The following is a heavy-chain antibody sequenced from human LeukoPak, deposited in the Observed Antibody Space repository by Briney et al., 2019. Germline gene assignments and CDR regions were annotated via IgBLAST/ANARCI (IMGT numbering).Heavy chain of an antibody. CDR2: IRSKPHNYAT. CDR1: GFSFSDSA. D-gene: IGHD2-21*01. CDR3: TPVVGDVVFTNAY. Sequence: SGGYLRLYCAASGFSFSDSAMHWVRQASGQGLEWVGRIRSKPHNYATAYAASVKGRFTLSRDDSENTAFLQMNSLRTEDTAVYYCTPVVGDVVFTNAYWGQGTLVTVSS. J-gene: IGHJ4*02. V-gene: IGHV3-73*01.